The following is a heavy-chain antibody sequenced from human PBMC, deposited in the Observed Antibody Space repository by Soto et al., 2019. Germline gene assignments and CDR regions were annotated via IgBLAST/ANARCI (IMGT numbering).Heavy chain of an antibody. CDR2: IYYSGRT. J-gene: IGHJ3*02. CDR3: ARHIFLGGVVTPVDAFDI. Sequence: QLQLQESGPGLVKPSETLSLTCTVSGGSIISSSYYWGWIRQPPGKGLEWIGSIYYSGRTYYNPSLKSRVIISVDAYNTPTCLKLSSVAATDPAVYYRARHIFLGGVVTPVDAFDIWGQGTMVTVSS. CDR1: GGSIISSSYY. V-gene: IGHV4-39*01. D-gene: IGHD3-3*01.